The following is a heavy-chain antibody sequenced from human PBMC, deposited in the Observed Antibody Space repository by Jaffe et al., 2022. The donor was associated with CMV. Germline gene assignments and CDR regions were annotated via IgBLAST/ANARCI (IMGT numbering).Heavy chain of an antibody. CDR1: GFTFSSYE. J-gene: IGHJ3*02. V-gene: IGHV3-48*03. CDR3: ARDSYGDRVYAFDI. CDR2: ISSSGSTI. D-gene: IGHD4-17*01. Sequence: EVQLVESGGGLVQPGGSLRLSCAASGFTFSSYEMNWVRQAPGKGLEWVSYISSSGSTIYYADSVKGRFTISRDNAKNSLYLQMNSLRAEDTAVYYCARDSYGDRVYAFDIWGQGTMVTVSS.